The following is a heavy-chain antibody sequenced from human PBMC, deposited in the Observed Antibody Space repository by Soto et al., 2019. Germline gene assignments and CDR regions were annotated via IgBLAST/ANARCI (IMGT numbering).Heavy chain of an antibody. D-gene: IGHD3-16*02. V-gene: IGHV4-31*02. CDR3: ARGVTFGGVIAPRFDP. J-gene: IGHJ5*02. Sequence: DLEWIGYIHNSGTTYYIPPLKSRVTMSVDTSKNQLSLKVTSVTATDTAVYYCARGVTFGGVIAPRFDPWGQGTLVTVSS. CDR2: IHNSGTT.